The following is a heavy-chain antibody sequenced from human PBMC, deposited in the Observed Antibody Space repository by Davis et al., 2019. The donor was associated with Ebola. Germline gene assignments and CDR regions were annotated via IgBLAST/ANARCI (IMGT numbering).Heavy chain of an antibody. CDR3: ARDQSRYSGSYGGGY. Sequence: GESLKIPCAASGFTFSSYGMHWVRQAPGKGLGWVAVISYDGSNKYYADSVKGRFTISRDNYKNTLYLQMNSLRAEDTAVYYCARDQSRYSGSYGGGYWGQGTLVTVSS. CDR1: GFTFSSYG. CDR2: ISYDGSNK. V-gene: IGHV3-30*03. J-gene: IGHJ4*02. D-gene: IGHD1-26*01.